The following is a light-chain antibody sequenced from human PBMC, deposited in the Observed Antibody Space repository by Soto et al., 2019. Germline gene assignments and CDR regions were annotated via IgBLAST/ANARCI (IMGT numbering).Light chain of an antibody. CDR2: WAS. CDR1: QSLLYRSNNKNY. Sequence: DIVMTQSPDFLAVSLGERATINCKSSQSLLYRSNNKNYLAWYQQKPGQPPKLLFYWASTRESGVPDRFSGSGSGTDFTLTISSLQAADVAVYYCQQYDTAPRTFDQGTKVEIK. CDR3: QQYDTAPRT. J-gene: IGKJ1*01. V-gene: IGKV4-1*01.